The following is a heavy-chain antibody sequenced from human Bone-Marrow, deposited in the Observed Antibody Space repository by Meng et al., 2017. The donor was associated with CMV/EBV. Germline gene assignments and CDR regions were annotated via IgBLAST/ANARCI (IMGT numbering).Heavy chain of an antibody. Sequence: ASVKVSCKASGYTFTSYGISWVRQAPGQGLEWMGWISAYNGNTNYAQKLQGRVTMTTDTSTSTAYMELRSLRSDDTAVYYCARAKWEGATPPTLGYWGQGPLVTVSA. V-gene: IGHV1-18*01. CDR2: ISAYNGNT. CDR3: ARAKWEGATPPTLGY. J-gene: IGHJ4*02. CDR1: GYTFTSYG. D-gene: IGHD1-26*01.